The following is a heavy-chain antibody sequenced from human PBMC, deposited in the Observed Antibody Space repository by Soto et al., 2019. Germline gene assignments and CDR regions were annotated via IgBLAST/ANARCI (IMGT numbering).Heavy chain of an antibody. D-gene: IGHD1-1*01. CDR3: ARQRYNYVGWFDP. CDR2: IYYSGST. Sequence: NPSETLSLTCTVSGGSISSYYWSWIRQPPGKGLEWIGYIYYSGSTNYNPSLKSRVTISVDTSKNQFSLKLSSVTAADTAVYYCARQRYNYVGWFDPWGQGTLVTVSS. J-gene: IGHJ5*02. V-gene: IGHV4-59*08. CDR1: GGSISSYY.